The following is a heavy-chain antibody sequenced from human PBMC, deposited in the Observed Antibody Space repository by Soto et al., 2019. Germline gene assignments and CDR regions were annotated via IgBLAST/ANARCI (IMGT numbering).Heavy chain of an antibody. J-gene: IGHJ5*02. CDR2: IHYSEGS. CDR3: ARHGWLVRGVGSYWFDP. CDR1: GDSITSYW. V-gene: IGHV4-59*01. Sequence: SETLSLTCTVSGDSITSYWWSWFRQPPGKGLEWIAYIHYSEGSNYNPSLKSRVTISVDTPKNQVSLKLSSVTAADTAVYFCARHGWLVRGVGSYWFDPWGQGTLVTVSS. D-gene: IGHD6-19*01.